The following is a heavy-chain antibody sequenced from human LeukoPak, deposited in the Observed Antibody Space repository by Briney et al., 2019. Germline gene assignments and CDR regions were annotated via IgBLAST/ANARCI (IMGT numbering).Heavy chain of an antibody. D-gene: IGHD1-14*01. CDR1: GYTFTTYG. V-gene: IGHV1-18*01. CDR3: GGGKGAPEH. Sequence: ASVKVSCKASGYTFTTYGITWVRQAPGQGLEWMGWISTYNGDTDYAQNLQGRVTMTTDTSTRTAYMELKSLRSDDTAVFYCGGGKGAPEHWGPGNPV. J-gene: IGHJ4*02. CDR2: ISTYNGDT.